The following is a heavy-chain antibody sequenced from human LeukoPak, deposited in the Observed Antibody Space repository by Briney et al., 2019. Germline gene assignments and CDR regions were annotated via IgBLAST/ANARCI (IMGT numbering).Heavy chain of an antibody. CDR3: AKGCGYSYGYEHDY. V-gene: IGHV3-30*02. CDR1: GFTFSSYG. D-gene: IGHD5-18*01. CDR2: IRYDGSNK. J-gene: IGHJ4*02. Sequence: PGGSLRLSCAASGFTFSSYGMHWVRQAPGKGLEWVAFIRYDGSNKYYADSVKGRFTISRDNSKNTLYLQMNSLRAEDTAVYYCAKGCGYSYGYEHDYWGQGTLVTVSS.